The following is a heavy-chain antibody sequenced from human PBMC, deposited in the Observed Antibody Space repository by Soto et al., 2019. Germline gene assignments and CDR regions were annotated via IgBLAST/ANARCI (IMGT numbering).Heavy chain of an antibody. CDR1: AFTLSSYW. V-gene: IGHV3-7*01. J-gene: IGHJ3*02. Sequence: EVQLVESGGGLVQPGGSLRLSCAASAFTLSSYWMSWVRQAPGKGLEWVANIKPDGSEKYYVDSVKGRFTISRDNTKNSLYLQVSTLRPEDTAIYYCARDYEFGFDIWGQGTLVTVSS. CDR3: ARDYEFGFDI. CDR2: IKPDGSEK. D-gene: IGHD3-22*01.